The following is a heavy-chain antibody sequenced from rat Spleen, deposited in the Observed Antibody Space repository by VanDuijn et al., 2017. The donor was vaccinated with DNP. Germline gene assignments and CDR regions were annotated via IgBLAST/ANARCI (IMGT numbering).Heavy chain of an antibody. Sequence: EVQLVESGGDLVQPGRSLTLSCVASGFTFNNYWMAWVRQAPAKGLEWVAYIGSAAYAPYYADSVKGRFTISRDNAKSTLYLQMNTLRSEDMATYYCVRWNSGHFDYWGQGVMVTVSS. D-gene: IGHD4-3*01. V-gene: IGHV5-31*01. CDR1: GFTFNNYW. CDR2: IGSAAYAP. CDR3: VRWNSGHFDY. J-gene: IGHJ2*01.